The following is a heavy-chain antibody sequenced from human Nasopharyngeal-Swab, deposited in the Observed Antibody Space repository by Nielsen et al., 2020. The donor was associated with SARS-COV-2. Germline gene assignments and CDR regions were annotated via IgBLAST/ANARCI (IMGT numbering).Heavy chain of an antibody. Sequence: PGKALEWLALIYWDDDKRYSPSLKSRLTITKDTSKNQVVLTMTNMDPVDTATYYCAHSPSSSTVTTTWFDPWGQGTLVTVSS. V-gene: IGHV2-5*02. J-gene: IGHJ5*02. D-gene: IGHD4-17*01. CDR2: IYWDDDK. CDR3: AHSPSSSTVTTTWFDP.